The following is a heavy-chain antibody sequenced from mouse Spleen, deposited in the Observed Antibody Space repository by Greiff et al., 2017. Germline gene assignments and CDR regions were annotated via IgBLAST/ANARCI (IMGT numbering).Heavy chain of an antibody. CDR1: GFTFSDYG. CDR3: ARGETYGSVDY. Sequence: EVHLVESGGGLVKPGGSLKLSCAASGFTFSDYGMHWVRQAPEKGLEWVAYISSGRSTIYYADTVKGRFTISRDNAKNTLFLQMTSLRSEDTAMYYCARGETYGSVDYWGQGTTLTVSS. D-gene: IGHD1-1*01. CDR2: ISSGRSTI. V-gene: IGHV5-17*01. J-gene: IGHJ2*01.